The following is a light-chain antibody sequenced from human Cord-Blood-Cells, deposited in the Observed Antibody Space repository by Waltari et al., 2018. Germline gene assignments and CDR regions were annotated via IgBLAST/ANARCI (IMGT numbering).Light chain of an antibody. CDR1: SSDGGRYNL. CDR2: EVS. V-gene: IGLV2-23*02. J-gene: IGLJ2*01. Sequence: QSALTQPASVSGSPGQSITISCTGTSSDGGRYNLFSWYQQHPGKAPKLMIYEVSKRPSGVSNRFSGSKSGNTASLTISGLQAEDEADYYCCSYAGSSTLVFGGGTKLTVL. CDR3: CSYAGSSTLV.